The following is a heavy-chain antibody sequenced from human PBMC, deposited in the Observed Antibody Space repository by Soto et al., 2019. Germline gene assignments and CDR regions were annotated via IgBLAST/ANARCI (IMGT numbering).Heavy chain of an antibody. CDR1: GGTFSSYA. V-gene: IGHV1-69*13. CDR2: IIPIFGTA. CDR3: AREMLGATSRYYYYGMDV. J-gene: IGHJ6*02. Sequence: ASVKVSCKASGGTFSSYAISWVRQAPGQGLEWMGGIIPIFGTANYAQKFQGRVTITADESTSTAYMELSSLRSEDTAVYYCAREMLGATSRYYYYGMDVWGQGTTVTVSS. D-gene: IGHD1-26*01.